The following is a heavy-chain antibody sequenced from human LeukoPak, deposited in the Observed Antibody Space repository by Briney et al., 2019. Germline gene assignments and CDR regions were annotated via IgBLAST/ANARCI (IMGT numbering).Heavy chain of an antibody. D-gene: IGHD4-17*01. CDR2: IVSDGSSR. J-gene: IGHJ5*02. V-gene: IGHV3-74*01. CDR1: GFTFSNYA. Sequence: GGSLRLSCAASGFTFSNYAMNWVRQAPGKGLVWVSRIVSDGSSRSYADSVKGRFTITRDNAKNMLYLQMNSLRAEDTGVYYCTRAADSGDYINWFDPWGQGTLVTVSS. CDR3: TRAADSGDYINWFDP.